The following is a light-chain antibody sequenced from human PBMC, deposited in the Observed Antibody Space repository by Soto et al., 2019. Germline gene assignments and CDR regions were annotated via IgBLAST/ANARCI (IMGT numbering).Light chain of an antibody. Sequence: IRMTQSPSSLSASTGDRVTITCRASQGISSCLAWYQQKPGKAPKLLIYAASTLQSGVPSRFSGSGSGTDFTLTISCLLSEDFATYYCQQYYSYPRTFGQGTKVDIK. CDR3: QQYYSYPRT. CDR2: AAS. CDR1: QGISSC. V-gene: IGKV1-8*01. J-gene: IGKJ1*01.